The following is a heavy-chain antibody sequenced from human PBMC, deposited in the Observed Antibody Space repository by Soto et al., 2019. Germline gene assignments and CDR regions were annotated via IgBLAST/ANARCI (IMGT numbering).Heavy chain of an antibody. J-gene: IGHJ5*02. Sequence: PGGSLRLSCAASGFTFDDYAMHWVRQAPGKGLEWVSGISWNSGSIGYADSVKGRFTISRDNAKNSLYLQMNSLRAEDTALYYCAKDAYSSSSLVPWFDPWGQGTLVTVSS. CDR2: ISWNSGSI. V-gene: IGHV3-9*01. D-gene: IGHD6-6*01. CDR3: AKDAYSSSSLVPWFDP. CDR1: GFTFDDYA.